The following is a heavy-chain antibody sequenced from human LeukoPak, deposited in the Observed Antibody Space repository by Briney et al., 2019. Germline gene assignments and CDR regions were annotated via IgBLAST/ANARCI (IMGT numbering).Heavy chain of an antibody. V-gene: IGHV3-11*04. Sequence: GGSLRLSCAASGFTFSDYYMSWIRQAPGKGREWVSYISSSGSTIYYADSVKGRFTISRDNAKNSLYLQMNSLRAEDTAVYYCARAYCSSTSCSPKGDYFDYWGQGTLVTVSS. CDR3: ARAYCSSTSCSPKGDYFDY. CDR2: ISSSGSTI. CDR1: GFTFSDYY. D-gene: IGHD2-2*01. J-gene: IGHJ4*02.